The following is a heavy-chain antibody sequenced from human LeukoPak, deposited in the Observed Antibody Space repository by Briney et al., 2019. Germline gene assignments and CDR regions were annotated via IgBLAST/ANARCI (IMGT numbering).Heavy chain of an antibody. CDR1: GGSLSSYY. Sequence: SETLSLTCTVSGGSLSSYYWSWIRQPPGKGLEWIGDIYFSGSTNYNPSLKSRVTISVDTSKNQFSLKLKSVTAADTAVYYSASSVVATAFPYFHPWGQGTLVPASS. V-gene: IGHV4-59*01. J-gene: IGHJ1*01. CDR3: ASSVVATAFPYFHP. D-gene: IGHD2-21*02. CDR2: IYFSGST.